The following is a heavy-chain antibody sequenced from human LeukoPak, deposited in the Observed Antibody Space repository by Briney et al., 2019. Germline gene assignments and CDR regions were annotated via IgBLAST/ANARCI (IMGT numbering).Heavy chain of an antibody. J-gene: IGHJ4*02. V-gene: IGHV4-34*01. CDR3: ASRALVGAQDY. CDR2: INHSGST. D-gene: IGHD1-26*01. Sequence: PSETLSLTCAVYGGSFSGYYWSWIRQPPGKGLEWIGEINHSGSTNYNPSLKSRVTISVDTSKNQFSLKLSSVTAADTAVYYCASRALVGAQDYWGQGTLVTVSS. CDR1: GGSFSGYY.